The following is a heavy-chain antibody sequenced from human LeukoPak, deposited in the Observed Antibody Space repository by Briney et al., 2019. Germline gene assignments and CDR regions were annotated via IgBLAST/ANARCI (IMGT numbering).Heavy chain of an antibody. Sequence: TWVRQHPGKGLEWIGYIYYSGSTYYNPSLKSRVTISVDTSKNQFSLKLSSVTAADTAVYYCARGTYDSSGYYFDYWGQGTLVTVSS. D-gene: IGHD3-22*01. CDR3: ARGTYDSSGYYFDY. CDR2: IYYSGST. J-gene: IGHJ4*02. V-gene: IGHV4-31*02.